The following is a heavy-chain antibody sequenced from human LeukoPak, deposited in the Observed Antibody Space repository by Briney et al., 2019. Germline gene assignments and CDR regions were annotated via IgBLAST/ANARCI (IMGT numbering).Heavy chain of an antibody. Sequence: PGGSLRLSCAASGFTFSSYAMSWVRQAPGKGLEWVSAISGSGGSTYYADSVKGRFTISRDNSKNTLYLQMNSLRAEDTALYYCAKMRPEIVVVAEIDYWGQGALVTVSS. V-gene: IGHV3-23*01. CDR3: AKMRPEIVVVAEIDY. CDR1: GFTFSSYA. D-gene: IGHD2-15*01. J-gene: IGHJ4*02. CDR2: ISGSGGST.